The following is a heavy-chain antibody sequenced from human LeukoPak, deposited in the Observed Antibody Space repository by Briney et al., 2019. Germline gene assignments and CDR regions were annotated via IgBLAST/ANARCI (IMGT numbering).Heavy chain of an antibody. CDR1: GFTFSTYA. D-gene: IGHD5-18*01. CDR2: ISGGVLST. V-gene: IGHV3-23*01. Sequence: PGGSLRLSCAASGFTFSTYAMSWVRQAPGKGLEWVSTISGGVLSTYYADSVKGRFTISRDNSKNTLYLQINSLRAEDTAVYYCAKDRLAYSYAQPFDYWGQGTLVTVSS. CDR3: AKDRLAYSYAQPFDY. J-gene: IGHJ4*02.